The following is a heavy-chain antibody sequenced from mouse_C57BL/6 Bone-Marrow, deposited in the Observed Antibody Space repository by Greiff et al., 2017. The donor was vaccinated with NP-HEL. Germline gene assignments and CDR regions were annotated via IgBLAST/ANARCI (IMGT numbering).Heavy chain of an antibody. CDR2: IDPENGDT. V-gene: IGHV14-4*01. CDR1: GFNIKDDY. Sequence: VQLQQSGAELVRPGASVKLSCTASGFNIKDDYMHWVKQRPEQGLEWIGWIDPENGDTEYASKFQGKATITADTASNTAYLQLSSLTSEDTAVYYCTTYYYDSSYWYFDVWGKGTTVTVSS. D-gene: IGHD1-1*01. J-gene: IGHJ1*03. CDR3: TTYYYDSSYWYFDV.